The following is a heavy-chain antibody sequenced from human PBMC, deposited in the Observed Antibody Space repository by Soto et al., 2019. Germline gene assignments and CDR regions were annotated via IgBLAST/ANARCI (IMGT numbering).Heavy chain of an antibody. Sequence: QVQLVQSGAEVKKPGASVKVSCKASGYTFTSYGISWVRQAPGQGLEWMGWINSYNGNTNYAQKLQGRVIMTTDSPTSTAYMELRSLRSDDTAVYYCAREPVAGIWFDPWGQGTLVTVSS. CDR2: INSYNGNT. CDR1: GYTFTSYG. D-gene: IGHD6-19*01. CDR3: AREPVAGIWFDP. V-gene: IGHV1-18*01. J-gene: IGHJ5*02.